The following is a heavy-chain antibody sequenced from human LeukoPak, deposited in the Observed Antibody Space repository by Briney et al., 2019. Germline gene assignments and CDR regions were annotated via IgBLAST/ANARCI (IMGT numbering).Heavy chain of an antibody. J-gene: IGHJ4*02. D-gene: IGHD3-10*01. V-gene: IGHV1-2*02. CDR3: ARDRWFGELLTLDY. Sequence: ASVKVSCKASGYTFTGYYMHWVRQAPGQGLEWMGWINPNSGGTNYAQKFQGRVTMTRDTSISTAYMELSRLRSDDTAVYYCARDRWFGELLTLDYWGQGTLVTVSS. CDR2: INPNSGGT. CDR1: GYTFTGYY.